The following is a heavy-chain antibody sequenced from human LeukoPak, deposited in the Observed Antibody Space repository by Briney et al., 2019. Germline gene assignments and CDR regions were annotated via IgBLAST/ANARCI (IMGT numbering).Heavy chain of an antibody. CDR3: AAGYYYGSGSYYNAPY. V-gene: IGHV3-30*01. J-gene: IGHJ4*02. D-gene: IGHD3-10*01. CDR2: ISYDGSNK. CDR1: GFTFSSYA. Sequence: PGGSLRLSCAASGFTFSSYAMHWVRQAPGKGLEWVAVISYDGSNKYCADSVKGRFTISRDNSKNTLYLQMNSLRAEDTAVYYCAAGYYYGSGSYYNAPYWGQGTLVTVSS.